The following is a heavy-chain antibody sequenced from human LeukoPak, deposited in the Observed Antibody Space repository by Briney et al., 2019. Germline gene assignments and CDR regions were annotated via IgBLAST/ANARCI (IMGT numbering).Heavy chain of an antibody. CDR3: AAYDYVWGSYRYGAPFDY. V-gene: IGHV1-2*02. J-gene: IGHJ4*02. Sequence: GASVKVSCKASGYTFTGYYMHWVRQAPGQGLEWMGWINPNSGGTNYAQKFQGRVTMTRDTSISTAYMELSRLRSDDTAVYYCAAYDYVWGSYRYGAPFDYRGQGTLVTVSS. CDR2: INPNSGGT. CDR1: GYTFTGYY. D-gene: IGHD3-16*02.